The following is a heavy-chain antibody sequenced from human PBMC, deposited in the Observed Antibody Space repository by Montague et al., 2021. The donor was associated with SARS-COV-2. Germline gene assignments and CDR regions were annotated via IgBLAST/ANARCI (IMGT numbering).Heavy chain of an antibody. CDR2: IYNSGST. Sequence: SETLSLTCTVSGGSISGYYWSWFRQSAGKGLEWIGRIYNSGSTSYKPSLKSRVTMSVDTSKNQFSLKLSSVTAADTAVYYRVRDQGRSNWNYPDYWGQGTLVTVSS. V-gene: IGHV4-4*07. D-gene: IGHD1-20*01. CDR3: VRDQGRSNWNYPDY. J-gene: IGHJ4*02. CDR1: GGSISGYY.